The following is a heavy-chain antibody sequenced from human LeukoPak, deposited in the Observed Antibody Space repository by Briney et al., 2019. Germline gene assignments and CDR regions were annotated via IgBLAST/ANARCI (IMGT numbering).Heavy chain of an antibody. CDR1: GFTFSSYS. CDR2: ISSSSSYI. CDR3: ARDSRITIFGVVTEYYFDY. J-gene: IGHJ4*02. D-gene: IGHD3-3*01. V-gene: IGHV3-21*04. Sequence: GSLRLSCAASGFTFSSYSMNWVRQAPGKGLEWVSSISSSSSYIYYADSVKGRFTISRDNAKNSLYLQMNSLRAEDTAVYYCARDSRITIFGVVTEYYFDYWGQGTLVTVSS.